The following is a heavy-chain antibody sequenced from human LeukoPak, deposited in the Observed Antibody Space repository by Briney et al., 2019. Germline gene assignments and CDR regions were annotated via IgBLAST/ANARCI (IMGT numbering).Heavy chain of an antibody. CDR3: ARGPYDSSGYYYGMDV. CDR2: IWYDGSNK. V-gene: IGHV3-33*01. CDR1: GFTFSSYG. Sequence: GRSLRLSCAASGFTFSSYGMHWVRQAPGKGLEWVAVIWYDGSNKYYADSVKGRFTISRDNSKNTLYLQMNSLRAEDTAVYYCARGPYDSSGYYYGMDVWGQGTTVTVSS. J-gene: IGHJ6*02. D-gene: IGHD3-22*01.